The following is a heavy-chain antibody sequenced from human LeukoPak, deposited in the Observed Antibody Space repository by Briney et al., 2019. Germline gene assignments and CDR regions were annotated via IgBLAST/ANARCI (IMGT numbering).Heavy chain of an antibody. CDR3: GLVTPGNWWFDP. V-gene: IGHV1-2*02. CDR1: GYTSTDYH. Sequence: ASVKVSCKTSGYTSTDYHMHWVRQAPGQGLEWMGWINRNSGGTNYAQKYQGRVTMTRDTSISTTYMELSSLTSDDTAVYYCGLVTPGNWWFDPWGQGTLVTVSS. CDR2: INRNSGGT. D-gene: IGHD2-21*02. J-gene: IGHJ5*02.